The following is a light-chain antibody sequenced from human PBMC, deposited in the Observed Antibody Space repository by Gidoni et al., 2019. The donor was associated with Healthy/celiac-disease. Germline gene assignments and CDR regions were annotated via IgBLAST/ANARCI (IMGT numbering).Light chain of an antibody. CDR1: QSISSW. V-gene: IGKV1-5*03. Sequence: DIQMTQSPSTLSASVGDRVTITCRARQSISSWLAWYQQKPGKAPKLLIYKASSLESGVPSRFSGSGSGTEFTLTISSLQPDDFATYYCQQYNSYQFTFGPGTKVDIK. CDR3: QQYNSYQFT. J-gene: IGKJ3*01. CDR2: KAS.